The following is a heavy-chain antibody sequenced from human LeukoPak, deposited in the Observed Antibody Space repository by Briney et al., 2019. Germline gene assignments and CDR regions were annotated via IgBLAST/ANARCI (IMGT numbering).Heavy chain of an antibody. CDR2: IYYSGNT. D-gene: IGHD6-19*01. CDR1: GGSISSSSYY. Sequence: PSETLSLTCTVSGGSISSSSYYWGWIRQLPGKGLEWIGTIYYSGNTYYNPSLKSRVSISVDTSKNQFSLKLSSVTAADTAVYYCARQAVAGNGFDYWGQGTLVTVSS. V-gene: IGHV4-39*01. J-gene: IGHJ4*02. CDR3: ARQAVAGNGFDY.